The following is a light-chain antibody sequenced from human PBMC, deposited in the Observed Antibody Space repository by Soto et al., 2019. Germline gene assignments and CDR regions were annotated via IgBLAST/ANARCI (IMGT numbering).Light chain of an antibody. J-gene: IGKJ4*01. CDR1: QSVNVL. CDR2: RAS. CDR3: QQYGSSPPLT. V-gene: IGKV3-15*01. Sequence: EVVLTQSPATLSVSPGEGATLSCRASQSVNVLLAWYQQKPGQAPRLLIYRASTRATGVPARFSGSGSETEFTLTISTLQSEDFAVYYCQQYGSSPPLTFGGGTKVEIK.